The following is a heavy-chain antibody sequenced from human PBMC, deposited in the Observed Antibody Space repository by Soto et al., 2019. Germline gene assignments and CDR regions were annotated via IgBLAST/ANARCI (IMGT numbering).Heavy chain of an antibody. V-gene: IGHV3-30*18. CDR2: ISYDGSNK. D-gene: IGHD3-3*01. Sequence: PGGSLRLSCAASGFTFSSYGIHWVRQAPGKGLEWVAVISYDGSNKYYADSVKGRFTISRDNSKNTLYLQMNSLRAEDTAVYYCAKDLTIFGVDSYYFDYWGQGTLVTVSS. CDR3: AKDLTIFGVDSYYFDY. CDR1: GFTFSSYG. J-gene: IGHJ4*02.